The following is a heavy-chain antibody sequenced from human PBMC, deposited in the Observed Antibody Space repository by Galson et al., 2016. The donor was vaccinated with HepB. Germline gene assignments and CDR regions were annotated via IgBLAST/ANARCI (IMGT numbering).Heavy chain of an antibody. J-gene: IGHJ6*02. D-gene: IGHD1/OR15-1a*01. CDR2: TYYRSKWYN. Sequence: CAISWDSVSSNSAAWNWIRQSPSRGLEWLGRTYYRSKWYNDYAVSVKRRIIVNPDTSKNQFSLQLNSVTPEDTAVYYCVEQRKGAPYGMDVWGQGTTVTVSS. CDR3: VEQRKGAPYGMDV. CDR1: WDSVSSNSAA. V-gene: IGHV6-1*01.